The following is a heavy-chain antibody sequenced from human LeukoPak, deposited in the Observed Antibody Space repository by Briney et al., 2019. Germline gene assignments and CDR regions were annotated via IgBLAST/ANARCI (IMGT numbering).Heavy chain of an antibody. Sequence: ASVKVSCKVSGYTLTELSMHWVRQAPGKGLEWMGGFDPEDGETIYAQKFQGRVTMTEDTSTDTAYMELSSLRSEDTAVYYCAVTMITFGGVIVFDYWGQGNLVTVSS. CDR3: AVTMITFGGVIVFDY. V-gene: IGHV1-24*01. J-gene: IGHJ4*02. CDR1: GYTLTELS. D-gene: IGHD3-16*01. CDR2: FDPEDGET.